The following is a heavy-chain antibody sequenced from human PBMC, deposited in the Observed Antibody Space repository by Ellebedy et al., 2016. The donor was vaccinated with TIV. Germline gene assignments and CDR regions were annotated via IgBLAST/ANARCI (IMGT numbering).Heavy chain of an antibody. V-gene: IGHV3-33*01. CDR1: GFTFSSFG. D-gene: IGHD3-10*01. CDR3: ARDSRGRTLNYGMDV. CDR2: TYYDGNNK. Sequence: GESLRLSXAASGFTFSSFGMNWVRQAPGKGPEWVAVTYYDGNNKYYADSVEGRFTISRDNSKNTLYLQMNSLRAEDTAVYYCARDSRGRTLNYGMDVWGQGTTVTVSS. J-gene: IGHJ6*02.